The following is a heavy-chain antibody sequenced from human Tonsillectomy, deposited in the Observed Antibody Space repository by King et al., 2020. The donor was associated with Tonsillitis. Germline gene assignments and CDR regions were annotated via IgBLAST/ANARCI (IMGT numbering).Heavy chain of an antibody. D-gene: IGHD2-15*01. V-gene: IGHV3-7*04. J-gene: IGHJ3*01. CDR2: IQQDASQK. CDR3: ARGSNAATLEPFDV. Sequence: VQLVESGGGLVRPGESLRLSCAASGFSFRSYWMSWVRQAPGQGLEWVANIQQDASQKYYVGALKGRFTISRDNSKNTVYLEMNRLRVEDTAMYYCARGSNAATLEPFDVWGQGTMVTVSS. CDR1: GFSFRSYW.